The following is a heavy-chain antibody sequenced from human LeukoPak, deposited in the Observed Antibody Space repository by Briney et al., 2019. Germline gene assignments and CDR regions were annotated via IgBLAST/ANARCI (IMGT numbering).Heavy chain of an antibody. CDR1: GFTFSDYT. V-gene: IGHV3-30-3*01. J-gene: IGHJ4*02. CDR2: ISKDGSDK. D-gene: IGHD1-7*01. CDR3: ARDYWWNYDY. Sequence: GGSLRLSCAASGFTFSDYTMHWVRQAPGKGLEWVAVISKDGSDKYYPGSVRGRFTISRDNSKNTVYLQMDSLRAEDTAIYYCARDYWWNYDYWGQGTLVTVSS.